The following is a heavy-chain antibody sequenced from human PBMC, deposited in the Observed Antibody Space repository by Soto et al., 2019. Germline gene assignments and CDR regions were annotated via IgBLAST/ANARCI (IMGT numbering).Heavy chain of an antibody. Sequence: GGSLRLSCAASGFTFSSYAMHWVRQAPGKGLEWVAVISYDGSNKYYADSVKGRFTISRDNSKNTLYLQMNSLGAEDTAVYYCAYDPSRYYGSGSYDSYFDYWGQGTLVTVSS. CDR3: AYDPSRYYGSGSYDSYFDY. CDR1: GFTFSSYA. J-gene: IGHJ4*02. CDR2: ISYDGSNK. V-gene: IGHV3-30-3*01. D-gene: IGHD3-10*01.